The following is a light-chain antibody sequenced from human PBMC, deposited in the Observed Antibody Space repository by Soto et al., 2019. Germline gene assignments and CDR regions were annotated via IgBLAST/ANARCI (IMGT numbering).Light chain of an antibody. CDR2: RNS. V-gene: IGLV1-47*01. Sequence: QSVLTQPPSASGTPGQRVTISCSGSSSNIGSNYVYWYQQLPGPAPKLLIYRNSQRPSGVPDRFSGSKSGTSASLAISGLRSEDDADYYSAACEESLSGGGFGGWTKLTVL. CDR1: SSNIGSNY. J-gene: IGLJ3*02. CDR3: AACEESLSGGG.